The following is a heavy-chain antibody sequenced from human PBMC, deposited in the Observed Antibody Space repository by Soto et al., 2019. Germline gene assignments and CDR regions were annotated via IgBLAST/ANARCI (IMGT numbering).Heavy chain of an antibody. Sequence: QMTLKESGPTLVKPTQTLTLTCTFSGFSLSTSGVGVGWIRQPPGEALEWLALIYWDDDKRYSPSLKSRLTITKDTSKNQVVLTMTNMDPVDTATYYCAHSFSSTWYPEYFQHWGQGTLVTVSS. CDR1: GFSLSTSGVG. CDR2: IYWDDDK. V-gene: IGHV2-5*02. J-gene: IGHJ1*01. D-gene: IGHD6-13*01. CDR3: AHSFSSTWYPEYFQH.